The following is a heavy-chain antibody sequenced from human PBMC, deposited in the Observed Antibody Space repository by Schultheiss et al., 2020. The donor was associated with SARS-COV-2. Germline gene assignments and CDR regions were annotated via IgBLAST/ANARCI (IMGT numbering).Heavy chain of an antibody. CDR3: ARGSATLPYYYYYYYMDV. CDR1: GGSISSGGYY. Sequence: SETLSLTCTVSGGSISSGGYYWSWIRQHPGKGLEWIGYIYYSGSTNYNPSLKSRVTISVDTSKNQFSLKLSSVTAADTAVYYCARGSATLPYYYYYYYMDVWGKGTTVTVSS. V-gene: IGHV4-61*08. J-gene: IGHJ6*03. D-gene: IGHD2-2*01. CDR2: IYYSGST.